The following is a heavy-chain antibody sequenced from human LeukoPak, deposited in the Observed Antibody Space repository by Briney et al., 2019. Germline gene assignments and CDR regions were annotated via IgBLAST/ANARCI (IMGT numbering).Heavy chain of an antibody. CDR1: GGSFSGYY. J-gene: IGHJ4*02. CDR2: INHSGST. Sequence: SETLSLTCAVYGGSFSGYYWSWIRQPPGKGLEWIGEINHSGSTNYNPSLKSRVTISVDTSKNQFSLKLSSVTAADTAVYYCARGVRDGYNFFDYWGQGTLVTVSS. CDR3: ARGVRDGYNFFDY. D-gene: IGHD5-24*01. V-gene: IGHV4-34*01.